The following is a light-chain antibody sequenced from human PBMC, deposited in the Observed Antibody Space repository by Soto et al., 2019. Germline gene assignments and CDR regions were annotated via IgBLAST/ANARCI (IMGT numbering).Light chain of an antibody. V-gene: IGLV2-23*02. CDR1: SSDGGSYNL. CDR2: EVS. Sequence: QSALTQPASVSGSPGQSITISCTGTSSDGGSYNLVSWYQQHPGKAPKVMIYEVSKRPSGVSNRFSGSKSGNTASLTISGLQAEDEADYYGCSYAGSSTYVFGTGTKLTVL. J-gene: IGLJ1*01. CDR3: CSYAGSSTYV.